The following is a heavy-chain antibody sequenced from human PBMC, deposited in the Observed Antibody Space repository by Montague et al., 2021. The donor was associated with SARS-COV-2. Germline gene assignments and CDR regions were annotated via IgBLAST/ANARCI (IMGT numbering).Heavy chain of an antibody. Sequence: SETLSLTCAVYGGSFTDFYRTWIRQPPGKGLEWIGESNDRGSSNYNPSLKNRVTLSRDTSKNQFSLKLQSVTPADTAIYYCARGQVTISGVLIFIPAAGHLDAWGQGTSVIVSS. CDR2: SNDRGSS. J-gene: IGHJ3*01. V-gene: IGHV4-34*01. CDR3: ARGQVTISGVLIFIPAAGHLDA. D-gene: IGHD3-3*01. CDR1: GGSFTDFY.